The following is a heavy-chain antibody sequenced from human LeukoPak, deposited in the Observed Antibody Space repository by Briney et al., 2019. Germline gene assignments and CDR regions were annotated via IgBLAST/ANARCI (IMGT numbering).Heavy chain of an antibody. D-gene: IGHD1-1*01. V-gene: IGHV1-3*01. Sequence: ASVKASCKASGYTFTSYAMHWVRQAPGQRLEWMGWINAGNGNTKYSQKFQGRVTITRDTSASTAYMELSSLRSDDTAVYYCARDVNGAKYEDAFEIWGQGSMVTVSS. CDR1: GYTFTSYA. CDR3: ARDVNGAKYEDAFEI. CDR2: INAGNGNT. J-gene: IGHJ3*02.